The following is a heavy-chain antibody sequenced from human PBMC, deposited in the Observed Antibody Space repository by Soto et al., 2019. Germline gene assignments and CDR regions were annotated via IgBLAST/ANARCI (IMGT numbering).Heavy chain of an antibody. CDR2: IWYDGSNK. J-gene: IGHJ4*02. Sequence: GGSLRLSCAASGFTFSSYGMHWVRQAPGKGLEWVAVIWYDGSNKYYTDSVKGRFTISRDNSKNTLYLQMNSLRAEDTAVYYCARGSYYDSSGSYWAFEYWGQGTLVTLSS. CDR1: GFTFSSYG. V-gene: IGHV3-33*01. D-gene: IGHD3-22*01. CDR3: ARGSYYDSSGSYWAFEY.